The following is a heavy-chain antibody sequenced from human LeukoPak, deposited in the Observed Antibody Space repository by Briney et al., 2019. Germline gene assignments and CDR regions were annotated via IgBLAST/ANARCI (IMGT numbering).Heavy chain of an antibody. J-gene: IGHJ4*02. CDR3: SRGSGWLSVY. CDR2: ISGGTT. Sequence: GSLKLSFSASGFHFCDYLMSWFRQAPGKGLEWIGFISGGTTEYAASVKGRFTISRDDSTSIAYLQMNSLTTEDTAVYYCSRGSGWLSVYWGQGTLVTVSS. D-gene: IGHD6-19*01. CDR1: GFHFCDYL. V-gene: IGHV3-49*03.